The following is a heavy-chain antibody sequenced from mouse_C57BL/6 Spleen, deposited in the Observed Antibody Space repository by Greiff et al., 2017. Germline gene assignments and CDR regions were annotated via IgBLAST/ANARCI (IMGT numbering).Heavy chain of an antibody. CDR2: IRSKSNNYAT. Sequence: EVKLVESGGGLVQPKGSLKLSCAASGFSFNTYAMNWVRQAPGKGLEWVARIRSKSNNYATYYADSVKDRFTISRDDSESMLYLQMNHLKTEDTAMYYCVRQITTVVERYFDVWGTGTTVTVSS. CDR3: VRQITTVVERYFDV. J-gene: IGHJ1*03. D-gene: IGHD1-1*01. CDR1: GFSFNTYA. V-gene: IGHV10-1*01.